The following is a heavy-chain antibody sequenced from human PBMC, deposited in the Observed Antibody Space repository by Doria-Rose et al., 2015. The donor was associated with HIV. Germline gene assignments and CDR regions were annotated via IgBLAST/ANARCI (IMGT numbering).Heavy chain of an antibody. V-gene: IGHV2-26*01. Sequence: QVTLKEPGPVLVKPTETLTLTCTVSGVSLSSPGMGVSWIRQPPGKALEWLAKIFSDDERSYKTSLKSGPTISRGTSKSQVVLTMTDMDPVDTATYYCARIKSSRWYHKYYFDFWGQGTLVIVSA. CDR1: GVSLSSPGMG. D-gene: IGHD6-13*01. CDR3: ARIKSSRWYHKYYFDF. J-gene: IGHJ4*02. CDR2: IFSDDER.